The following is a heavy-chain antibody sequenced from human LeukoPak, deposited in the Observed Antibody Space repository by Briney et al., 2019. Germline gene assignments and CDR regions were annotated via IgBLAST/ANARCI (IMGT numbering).Heavy chain of an antibody. CDR2: ISWNSGSI. V-gene: IGHV3-9*01. J-gene: IGHJ1*01. CDR1: GFTFDDYA. Sequence: GRSLRLSCAASGFTFDDYAMHWVRQAPGKGLEWVSGISWNSGSIGYADSVKGRFTISRDNAKNSLYLQMNSLRAEDTAVYYCANLSPEKVWGQGTLVTVSS. CDR3: ANLSPEKV.